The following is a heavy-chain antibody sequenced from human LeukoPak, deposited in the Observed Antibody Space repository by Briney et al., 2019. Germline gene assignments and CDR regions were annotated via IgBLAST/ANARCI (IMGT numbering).Heavy chain of an antibody. Sequence: GGSLRLSCAASGFTFSSYWILWVRQAPGKGLVWVSRVSTDGRTTSYADSVRGRFTISRDNGKNTVYLQMNSLRAEDTAVYYCARDRTTVTVFDYWGQGALVTVSS. CDR2: VSTDGRTT. J-gene: IGHJ4*02. V-gene: IGHV3-74*01. D-gene: IGHD4-17*01. CDR3: ARDRTTVTVFDY. CDR1: GFTFSSYW.